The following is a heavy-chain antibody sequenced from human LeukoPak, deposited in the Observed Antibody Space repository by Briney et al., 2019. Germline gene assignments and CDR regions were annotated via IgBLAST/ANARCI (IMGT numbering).Heavy chain of an antibody. J-gene: IGHJ4*02. V-gene: IGHV4-39*01. Sequence: PSETLSLTCTVSGDFITGSTYYWGWIRQPPGKGLEWIGSMYYGGSTYSNPSLRSRVTMSADTSKNQFSLNLKAVTAADTAVYYCARQYYDSTGYYYFDYWGQGTLVTVSS. CDR2: MYYGGST. CDR3: ARQYYDSTGYYYFDY. D-gene: IGHD3-22*01. CDR1: GDFITGSTYY.